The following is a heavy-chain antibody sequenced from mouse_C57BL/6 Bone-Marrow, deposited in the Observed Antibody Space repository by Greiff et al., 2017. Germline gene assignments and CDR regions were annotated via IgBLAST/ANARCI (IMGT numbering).Heavy chain of an antibody. J-gene: IGHJ3*01. V-gene: IGHV1-81*01. CDR2: IYPRSGNT. Sequence: QVQLKQSGAELARPGASVKLSCKASGYTFTSYGISWVKQRTGQGLEWIGEIYPRSGNTYYNEKFKGKATLTADKSSSTAYMGLRSLTSEDSAVYFCARGYDYGSSYWGQGTLVTVSA. CDR1: GYTFTSYG. CDR3: ARGYDYGSSY. D-gene: IGHD2-4*01.